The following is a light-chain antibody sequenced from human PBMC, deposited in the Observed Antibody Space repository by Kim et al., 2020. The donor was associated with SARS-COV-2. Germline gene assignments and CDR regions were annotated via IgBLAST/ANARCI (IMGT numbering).Light chain of an antibody. Sequence: ASVGDTVTITCRASHDINNYLNWYQQKPGKAPKRLIYDASNLETGVPSRFSGSGSGTEFTFTISSLQPEDIATYYCLQYDDLPCTFGPGTKVDIK. J-gene: IGKJ3*01. V-gene: IGKV1-33*01. CDR1: HDINNY. CDR3: LQYDDLPCT. CDR2: DAS.